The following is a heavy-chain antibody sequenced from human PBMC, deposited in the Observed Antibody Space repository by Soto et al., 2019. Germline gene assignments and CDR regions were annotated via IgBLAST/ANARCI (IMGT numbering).Heavy chain of an antibody. CDR2: VHPGSGSA. CDR1: GGTFSSYT. Sequence: ASVKVSCKASGGTFSSYTISWVRQAPGQGLEWLGFVHPGSGSANYAQKFQGRVSMTRDTSMSTVYLELSRLRSEDTAMYYCARDSEGTSSLTHYWGQGTLVTVSS. V-gene: IGHV1-46*01. D-gene: IGHD6-6*01. CDR3: ARDSEGTSSLTHY. J-gene: IGHJ4*02.